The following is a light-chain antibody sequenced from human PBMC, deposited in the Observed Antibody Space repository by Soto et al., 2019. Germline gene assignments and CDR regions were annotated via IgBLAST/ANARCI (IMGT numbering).Light chain of an antibody. CDR2: DVS. Sequence: QSVLTQPASVSGSPGQSITISCTGTSSDIGGYNYVSWYQQHPGKAPKLMIYDVSDRPSGVSNRFSGSKSGNTASLTISGLHAEDEAAYYCSSYTSSSTYVFGTGTELTVL. V-gene: IGLV2-14*01. CDR1: SSDIGGYNY. J-gene: IGLJ1*01. CDR3: SSYTSSSTYV.